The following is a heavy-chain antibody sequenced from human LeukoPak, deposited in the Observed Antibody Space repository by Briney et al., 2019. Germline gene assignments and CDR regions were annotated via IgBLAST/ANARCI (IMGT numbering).Heavy chain of an antibody. CDR3: ARDSATIKFRH. CDR1: GGSISSSNW. V-gene: IGHV4-4*02. Sequence: SETLSLTCAVSGGSISSSNWWSWVRQPPGKGLEWIGEIYHSGSTDYSPSLKSRVTISVDKSENQFSLKLTSVTAADTAVYYCARDSATIKFRHWGQGTVVTVSS. J-gene: IGHJ4*02. D-gene: IGHD5-12*01. CDR2: IYHSGST.